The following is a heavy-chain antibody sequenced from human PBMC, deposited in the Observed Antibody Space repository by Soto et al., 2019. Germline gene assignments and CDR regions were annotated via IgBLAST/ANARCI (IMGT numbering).Heavy chain of an antibody. CDR2: INSDGSST. Sequence: RLSCAASGFTFSSYWMHWVRQAPGKGLVWVSRINSDGSSTSYADSVKGRFTISRDNAKNTLYLQMNSLRAEDTAVYYCASFLYGGNSLNSKEDRDYWGQGTLVTVSS. CDR3: ASFLYGGNSLNSKEDRDY. J-gene: IGHJ4*02. V-gene: IGHV3-74*01. CDR1: GFTFSSYW. D-gene: IGHD4-17*01.